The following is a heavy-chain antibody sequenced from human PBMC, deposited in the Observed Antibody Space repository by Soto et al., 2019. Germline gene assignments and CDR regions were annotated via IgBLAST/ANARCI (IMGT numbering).Heavy chain of an antibody. D-gene: IGHD3-10*01. CDR1: GFTFNNYP. J-gene: IGHJ4*02. Sequence: QVQLVESGGGVVQPGRSLRLSCAASGFTFNNYPMHWVRQAPGKGLEWLAIISYDGSTKYYADSVKGRFTISRDNSKNTLYLKMSSLRSEDTAIYYCARVTTMVRGIIMAFDYWGQGPRVTVSS. CDR3: ARVTTMVRGIIMAFDY. V-gene: IGHV3-30-3*01. CDR2: ISYDGSTK.